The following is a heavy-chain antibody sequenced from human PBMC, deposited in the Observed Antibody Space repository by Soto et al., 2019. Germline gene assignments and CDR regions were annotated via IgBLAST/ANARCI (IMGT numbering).Heavy chain of an antibody. CDR3: ASGGGSGSYSRLALYGMDV. CDR2: INPNSGGT. Sequence: ASVKVSCKASGYTFTGYYMHWVRQAPGQGLEWMGWINPNSGGTNYAQKFQGWVTMTRDTSISTAYMELSRLRSDDTAVYYCASGGGSGSYSRLALYGMDVWGQGTTVTVSS. J-gene: IGHJ6*02. CDR1: GYTFTGYY. D-gene: IGHD3-10*01. V-gene: IGHV1-2*04.